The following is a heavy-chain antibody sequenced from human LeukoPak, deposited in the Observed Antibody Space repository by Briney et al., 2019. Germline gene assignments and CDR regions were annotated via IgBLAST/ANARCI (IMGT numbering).Heavy chain of an antibody. D-gene: IGHD3-10*01. V-gene: IGHV4-4*02. Sequence: SETLSLTCAVSGGSISSSNWWSWVRQPPGKGLEWIGEIYHSGSTNYNPSLKSRVTISVDKSKNQFSLKLSSVTAADTAVYYCARVGVDYYGSGSMTLDFDYWGQGTLVTVSS. CDR1: GGSISSSNW. CDR2: IYHSGST. J-gene: IGHJ4*02. CDR3: ARVGVDYYGSGSMTLDFDY.